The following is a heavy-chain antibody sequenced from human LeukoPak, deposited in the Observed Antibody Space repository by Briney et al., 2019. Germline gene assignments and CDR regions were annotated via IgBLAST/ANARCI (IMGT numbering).Heavy chain of an antibody. J-gene: IGHJ4*02. D-gene: IGHD3-9*01. CDR1: GYSISSGYY. CDR3: ARGEDFERYYLAY. V-gene: IGHV4-38-2*01. Sequence: SETLSLTCAVPGYSISSGYYWGWIRQPPGKGLEWIGSFTHSGSTSYNQSLKSRVTISVDTSKNQFSLKLTSVTAADTAVYFCARGEDFERYYLAYWGQGTLVTVSS. CDR2: FTHSGST.